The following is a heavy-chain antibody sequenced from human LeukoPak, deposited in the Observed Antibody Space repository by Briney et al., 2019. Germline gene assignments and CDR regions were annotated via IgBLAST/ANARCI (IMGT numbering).Heavy chain of an antibody. J-gene: IGHJ5*02. D-gene: IGHD3-10*01. CDR2: TSAYNGNT. Sequence: ASVKVSCKASGYTFSSHGISWVRQAPGQGLEWMGWTSAYNGNTNYAQKFQGRVTMTTDTSTSTAYMELRSLRSDDTAVYYCARDFTDGSGSYWFDPWGQGTLVTVSS. V-gene: IGHV1-18*01. CDR3: ARDFTDGSGSYWFDP. CDR1: GYTFSSHG.